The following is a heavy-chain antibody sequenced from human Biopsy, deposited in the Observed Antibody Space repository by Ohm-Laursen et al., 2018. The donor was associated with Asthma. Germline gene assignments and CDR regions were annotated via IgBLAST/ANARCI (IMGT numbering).Heavy chain of an antibody. CDR1: GYAFNSAG. D-gene: IGHD3-10*01. CDR3: ARAVDYSHYYGIDV. V-gene: IGHV1-18*01. CDR2: ISVYNGNT. J-gene: IGHJ6*02. Sequence: ASVKVSCKTSGYAFNSAGITRVRQAPGQGLEWMGWISVYNGNTKVAQKLQDRVTMITDTSTSTAYMELRSLRSDDTAVYFCARAVDYSHYYGIDVWGQGTTVTVS.